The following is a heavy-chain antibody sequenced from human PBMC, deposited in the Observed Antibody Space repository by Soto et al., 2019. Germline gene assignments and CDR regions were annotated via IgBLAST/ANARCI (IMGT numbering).Heavy chain of an antibody. V-gene: IGHV4-34*01. Sequence: SETLSLTCAVYGVSFSGYYISWIRQPPGKGLEWIGEINHSGSTNYNPSLKSRVTISVDTSKNQFSLKLSSVTAADTAVYYCARHTPAISISDHWGQGTLAPVSS. CDR1: GVSFSGYY. J-gene: IGHJ4*02. CDR2: INHSGST. D-gene: IGHD2-15*01. CDR3: ARHTPAISISDH.